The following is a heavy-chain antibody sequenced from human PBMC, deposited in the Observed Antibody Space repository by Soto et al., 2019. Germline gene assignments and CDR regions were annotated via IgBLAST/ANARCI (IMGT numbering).Heavy chain of an antibody. Sequence: ASVKVSCKASGFTFTSSAITWVRQAPGQGLEWVGWMNAYNGDTKYEQKLQGRVTMTTDTSTSTAYMELRSLRSDDTAVYYCARVSYSGNWFVHSVAGPNWFDPWGQGTLVTVSS. J-gene: IGHJ5*02. D-gene: IGHD6-13*01. CDR2: MNAYNGDT. CDR1: GFTFTSSA. CDR3: ARVSYSGNWFVHSVAGPNWFDP. V-gene: IGHV1-18*01.